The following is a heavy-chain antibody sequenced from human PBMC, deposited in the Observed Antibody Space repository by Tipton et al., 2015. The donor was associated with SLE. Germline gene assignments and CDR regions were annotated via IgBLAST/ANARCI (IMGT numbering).Heavy chain of an antibody. J-gene: IGHJ4*02. Sequence: GSLRLSCAASGFIFRGNNMNWVRQAPGKGLEWVASIVTGGGYISYGDSVKGRFTISRDNAKNSLYLHMTSLRDDDTAVYYCARDQAYSSYDFWGQGTLVTVSS. CDR1: GFIFRGNN. D-gene: IGHD6-19*01. V-gene: IGHV3-21*01. CDR2: IVTGGGYI. CDR3: ARDQAYSSYDF.